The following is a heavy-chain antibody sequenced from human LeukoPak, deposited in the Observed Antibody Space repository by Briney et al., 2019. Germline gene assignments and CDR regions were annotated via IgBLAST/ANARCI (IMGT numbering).Heavy chain of an antibody. Sequence: GGSLRLSCAASGFTFSSYAMHWVCQAPGKGLEWVAVISYDGSNKYYADSVKGRFTISRDNSKNTLYLQMNSLRAEDTAVYYCARDPAYSSSSQPNWFDPWGQGTLVTVSS. D-gene: IGHD6-6*01. V-gene: IGHV3-30*01. CDR2: ISYDGSNK. CDR1: GFTFSSYA. CDR3: ARDPAYSSSSQPNWFDP. J-gene: IGHJ5*02.